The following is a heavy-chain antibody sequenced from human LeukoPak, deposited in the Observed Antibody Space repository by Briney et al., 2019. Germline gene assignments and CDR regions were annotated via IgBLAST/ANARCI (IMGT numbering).Heavy chain of an antibody. V-gene: IGHV3-23*01. J-gene: IGHJ4*02. CDR1: GFIFSNYA. Sequence: GGSLRLSCAASGFIFSNYAMSWVRQAPGKGPEWVSSLSGSGGHIYYADSVRGRFTTSRDNSKNTLYLQMNSLRADDTALYFCAEGAGSSWFTDWGQGTLVTVSS. CDR2: LSGSGGHI. CDR3: AEGAGSSWFTD. D-gene: IGHD6-13*01.